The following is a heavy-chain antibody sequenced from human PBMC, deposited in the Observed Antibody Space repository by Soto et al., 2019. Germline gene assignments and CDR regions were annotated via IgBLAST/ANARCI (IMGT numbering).Heavy chain of an antibody. CDR2: IWYDGSNK. V-gene: IGHV3-33*01. CDR3: ARDLRSIGQGIAVPGELVNHMDV. D-gene: IGHD6-19*01. CDR1: GFTFSSYG. Sequence: GGSLRLSCAASGFTFSSYGMHWVRQAPGKGLEWVAVIWYDGSNKYYADSVKGRFTISRDNSKNTLYLQMNSLRAEDTAVYYCARDLRSIGQGIAVPGELVNHMDVWGQGTTVTVSS. J-gene: IGHJ6*02.